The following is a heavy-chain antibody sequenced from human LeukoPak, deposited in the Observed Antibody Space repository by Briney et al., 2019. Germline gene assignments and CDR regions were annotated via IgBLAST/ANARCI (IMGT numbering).Heavy chain of an antibody. CDR3: PCLHQWQASYHSPGMAV. CDR1: GYTFTDYY. D-gene: IGHD6-19*01. CDR2: INPNSGGT. V-gene: IGHV1-2*06. J-gene: IGHJ6*02. Sequence: GASVKVSCKASGYTFTDYYLHWVRQAPGQGLEWVGRINPNSGGTNFAQRFQGRVTLTRDTSITTAYMELNRLSSDDTAIYYCPCLHQWQASYHSPGMAVWGQGTTVTVSS.